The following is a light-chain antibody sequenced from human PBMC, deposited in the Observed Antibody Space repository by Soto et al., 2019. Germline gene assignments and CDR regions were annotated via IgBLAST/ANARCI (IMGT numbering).Light chain of an antibody. V-gene: IGKV3-20*01. CDR1: QSVSNNY. J-gene: IGKJ5*01. CDR2: GAS. CDR3: QQHGPSVT. Sequence: ENVLTQSPGTLSLSPGERATLSCGASQSVSNNYLAWYQQKPGQSPRLLIYGASTRATGIPDRFSGSVSGTHFTLNINNLDPAAFAVYFCQQHGPSVTFGQGTRLEIK.